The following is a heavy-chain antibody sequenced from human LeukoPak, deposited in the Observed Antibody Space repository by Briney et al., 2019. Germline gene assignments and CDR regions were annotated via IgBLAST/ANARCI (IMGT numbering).Heavy chain of an antibody. CDR2: IYYSGST. J-gene: IGHJ4*02. D-gene: IGHD6-13*01. Sequence: SETLSLTCTVSGCSISSSYWSWIRQPPGKGLEWIGYIYYSGSTNYNPSLKSRVTMSVYTSKNQFSLNLSSVTAADAAVYYCARGPYSSRYDYWGQGTVVTVSS. CDR3: ARGPYSSRYDY. V-gene: IGHV4-59*01. CDR1: GCSISSSY.